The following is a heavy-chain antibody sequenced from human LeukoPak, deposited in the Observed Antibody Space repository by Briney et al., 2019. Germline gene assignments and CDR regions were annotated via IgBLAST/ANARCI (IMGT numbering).Heavy chain of an antibody. CDR2: IRSKAYGGTT. D-gene: IGHD3-9*01. Sequence: GGSLRLSCTGSGFTFGDYAMSWVRQAPGKGLEWVGFIRSKAYGGTTDYAASVKGRLTISRDDSKSIAYQQMNSLKTEDTAVYYCTRNSPSVFYDISPGHFDYWGQGTLVTVSS. V-gene: IGHV3-49*04. CDR1: GFTFGDYA. CDR3: TRNSPSVFYDISPGHFDY. J-gene: IGHJ4*02.